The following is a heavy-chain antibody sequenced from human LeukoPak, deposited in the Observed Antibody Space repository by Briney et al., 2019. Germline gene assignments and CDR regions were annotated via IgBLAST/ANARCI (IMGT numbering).Heavy chain of an antibody. D-gene: IGHD5-24*01. CDR1: GFTFSSYG. Sequence: PAGSLRLSCAASGFTFSSYGMHWVRQAPGKGLEWVAVIWYDGSNKYYADSVKGRFTISRDSSKNTLYLQMNSLRAEDTAVYYCARDRRDGYNNFDYWGQGTLVTVSS. J-gene: IGHJ4*02. CDR2: IWYDGSNK. V-gene: IGHV3-33*01. CDR3: ARDRRDGYNNFDY.